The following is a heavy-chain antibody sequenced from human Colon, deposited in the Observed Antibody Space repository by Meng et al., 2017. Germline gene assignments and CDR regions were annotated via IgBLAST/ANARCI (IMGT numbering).Heavy chain of an antibody. D-gene: IGHD4-17*01. V-gene: IGHV4-31*03. J-gene: IGHJ4*02. CDR3: ARDTLYGTDY. Sequence: QVHLHESGPGLVRPSDDLSLACTVSGGSIKSGGYHGSWVRQHPGKGLEYIGFMSDSGTTDYNPSLRSRVSISEIGSSKNQFSLTLRSVTAADTATYFCARDTLYGTDYWGQGVLVTVSS. CDR2: MSDSGTT. CDR1: GGSIKSGGYH.